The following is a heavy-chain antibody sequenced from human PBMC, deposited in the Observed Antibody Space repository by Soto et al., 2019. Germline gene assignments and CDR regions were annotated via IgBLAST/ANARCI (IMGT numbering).Heavy chain of an antibody. J-gene: IGHJ4*02. V-gene: IGHV3-30*18. CDR1: GFHFSSYG. CDR3: AKDYDGDDPYFDY. CDR2: ISYDGSNK. Sequence: PGGSLRLSCAASGFHFSSYGRHWVRKDPGKGLEWVAVISYDGSNKYYADSVKGRFTISRDNSKNTLYLQMNSLRAEDTAVYYCAKDYDGDDPYFDYWGQGTLVTVSS. D-gene: IGHD4-17*01.